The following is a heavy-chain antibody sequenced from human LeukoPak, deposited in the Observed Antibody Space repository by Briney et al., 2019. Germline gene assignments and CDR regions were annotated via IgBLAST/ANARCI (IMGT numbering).Heavy chain of an antibody. CDR2: IYTSGGT. J-gene: IGHJ6*02. CDR3: ARLDDYGDHYYYGMDV. V-gene: IGHV4-61*02. CDR1: GGSISSGSYY. Sequence: SQTLSLTCTVSGGSISSGSYYWSWIRQPAGKGLEWIGRIYTSGGTNYNPSLKSRVTISVDTSKNQFSLKLSSVTAADTAVYYCARLDDYGDHYYYGMDVWGQGTTVTVSS. D-gene: IGHD4-17*01.